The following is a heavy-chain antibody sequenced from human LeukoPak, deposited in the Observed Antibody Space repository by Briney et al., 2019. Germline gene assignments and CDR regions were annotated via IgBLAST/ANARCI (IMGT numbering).Heavy chain of an antibody. Sequence: PGGSLRLSCAASGFTFSSYEMNWVRQAPGKGLEWVSYISSSGSTIYYADSVKGRFTISRDNAKNSLYLQMNSLRAEDTAVYYCARGGYYDYVWGSYRYRRAFDYWGQGTLVTVSS. D-gene: IGHD3-16*02. CDR2: ISSSGSTI. V-gene: IGHV3-48*03. CDR1: GFTFSSYE. J-gene: IGHJ4*02. CDR3: ARGGYYDYVWGSYRYRRAFDY.